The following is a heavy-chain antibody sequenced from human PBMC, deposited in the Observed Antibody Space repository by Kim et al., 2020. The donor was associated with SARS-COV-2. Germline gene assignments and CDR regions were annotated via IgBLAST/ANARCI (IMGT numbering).Heavy chain of an antibody. CDR2: INPSGGST. Sequence: ASVKVSCKASGYTFTSYYMHWVRQAPGQGLEWMGIINPSGGSTSYAQKFQGRVTMTRDTSTSTVYMELSSLRSEDTAVYYCARGEQLVRYYYYMDVWGKGTTVTVSS. CDR1: GYTFTSYY. CDR3: ARGEQLVRYYYYMDV. J-gene: IGHJ6*03. D-gene: IGHD6-13*01. V-gene: IGHV1-46*01.